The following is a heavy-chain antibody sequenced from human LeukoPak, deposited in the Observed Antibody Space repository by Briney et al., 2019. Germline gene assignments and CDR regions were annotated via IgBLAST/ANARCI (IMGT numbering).Heavy chain of an antibody. V-gene: IGHV3-48*01. Sequence: PGGSLRLSCAASGFTFSSNSMNWARQAPGKGLEWVSYISSSSSTIYYADSVKGRFTISRDSAKNSLYLQMNSLRAEDTAVYYCARMTNYYYYMDVWGKGTTVTVSS. CDR3: ARMTNYYYYMDV. J-gene: IGHJ6*03. CDR2: ISSSSSTI. CDR1: GFTFSSNS.